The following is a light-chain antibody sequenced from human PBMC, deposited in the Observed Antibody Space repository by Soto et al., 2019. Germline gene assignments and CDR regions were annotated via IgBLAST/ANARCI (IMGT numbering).Light chain of an antibody. V-gene: IGKV3-20*01. CDR1: QSVITSF. J-gene: IGKJ2*02. Sequence: EIVLTQSPGTLSLSPGERATLSCRASQSVITSFLAWYQQKPGQAPRLLIYRASSRATGIPDRFSGSGSGTDFTLTISRLGPEDFAVYFCQQYGSSPRTFGQGTKLEIK. CDR2: RAS. CDR3: QQYGSSPRT.